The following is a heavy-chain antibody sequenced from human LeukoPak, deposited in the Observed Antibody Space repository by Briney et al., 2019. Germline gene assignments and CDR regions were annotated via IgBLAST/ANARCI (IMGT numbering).Heavy chain of an antibody. D-gene: IGHD2-15*01. Sequence: GGSLRLSCAASGFTFSSYSMNWVRQAPGKGLEWVSYISSSSSTIYYADSVKGRFTISRDNAKNSLYLQMNSLRAEDTAIYYCAKDTEGRQLDTISYFDSWGQGTLVTVSS. J-gene: IGHJ4*02. CDR3: AKDTEGRQLDTISYFDS. CDR2: ISSSSSTI. V-gene: IGHV3-48*04. CDR1: GFTFSSYS.